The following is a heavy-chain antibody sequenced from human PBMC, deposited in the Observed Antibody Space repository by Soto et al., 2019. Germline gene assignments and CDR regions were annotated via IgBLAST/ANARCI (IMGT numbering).Heavy chain of an antibody. Sequence: ASVKVSCKASEYTFSTYSLHWVRQAPGQGLEWMGVINPTTTTTTDAQKFQGRVTMTRDTSTSTVFLELSSLRSEDTAVHYCARDLYSTSWYVRAFDMWGQGTMVTVSS. D-gene: IGHD6-13*01. CDR2: INPTTTTT. CDR1: EYTFSTYS. V-gene: IGHV1-46*03. CDR3: ARDLYSTSWYVRAFDM. J-gene: IGHJ3*02.